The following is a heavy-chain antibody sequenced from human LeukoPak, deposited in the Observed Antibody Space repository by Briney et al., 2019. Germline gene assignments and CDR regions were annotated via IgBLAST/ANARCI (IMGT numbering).Heavy chain of an antibody. CDR2: ISSSSSSI. J-gene: IGHJ4*02. V-gene: IGHV3-21*01. Sequence: PGGSLRLSCAASGCTFSSYSMNWVRQAPGKGPEWVSRISSSSSSIVYTDSVKGRFTISRDNAKNSLSLQMNSLRAEDTAVYYCARDLKYYDSSGFDYWGQGTLVTVSS. D-gene: IGHD3-22*01. CDR3: ARDLKYYDSSGFDY. CDR1: GCTFSSYS.